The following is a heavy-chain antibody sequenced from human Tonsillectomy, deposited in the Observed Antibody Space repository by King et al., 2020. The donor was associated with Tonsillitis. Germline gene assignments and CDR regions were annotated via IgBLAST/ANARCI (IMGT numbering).Heavy chain of an antibody. D-gene: IGHD3-22*01. CDR2: IRSKTYGGTT. V-gene: IGHV3-49*03. J-gene: IGHJ6*02. Sequence: VQLVESGGGLVQPGRSLRLSCAASGFIFGDFAMSWFRQAPGKGLEWVTFIRSKTYGGTTEYAASVKGRFTIPRDDSKSIAYLQMNSLKIEDTAVYYCTSDTTSVRGVYDSSGYYYVYDYYGMDVWGQGTTVTVSS. CDR1: GFIFGDFA. CDR3: TSDTTSVRGVYDSSGYYYVYDYYGMDV.